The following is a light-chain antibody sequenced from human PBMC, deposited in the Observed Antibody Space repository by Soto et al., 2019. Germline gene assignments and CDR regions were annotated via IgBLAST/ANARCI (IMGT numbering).Light chain of an antibody. CDR3: QQYNSYSVT. J-gene: IGKJ1*01. V-gene: IGKV1-5*03. CDR2: KAS. Sequence: DIQMTQSPSTLSASVGDRVTITCRASQSISIWLAWYQQKPGKAPKLLIYKASSLESVVPSRFSGSGSGTEFTLTISSLQTDDFATYYCQQYNSYSVTFGQGTKVDIK. CDR1: QSISIW.